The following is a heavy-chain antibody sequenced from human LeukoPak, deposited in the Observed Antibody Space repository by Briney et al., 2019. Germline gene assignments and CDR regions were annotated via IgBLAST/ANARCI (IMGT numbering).Heavy chain of an antibody. D-gene: IGHD3-22*01. CDR3: ARSSAPYYYDSSGYSGADY. J-gene: IGHJ4*02. V-gene: IGHV1-69*06. Sequence: SVKVSCKASGGTFSSYAISWVRQAPGQGLEWMGGIIPIFGTANYAQKFQGRVTITADKSTSTAYMELSSLRSEDTAVYYCARSSAPYYYDSSGYSGADYWGQGTLVTVSS. CDR2: IIPIFGTA. CDR1: GGTFSSYA.